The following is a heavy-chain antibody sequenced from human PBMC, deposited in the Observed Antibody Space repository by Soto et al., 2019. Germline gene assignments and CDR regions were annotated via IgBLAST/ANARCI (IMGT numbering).Heavy chain of an antibody. CDR1: GYIFTSYG. D-gene: IGHD3-16*01. J-gene: IGHJ4*02. Sequence: ASVKVSCKASGYIFTSYGITWVRQAPGQGFEWLGWISAYNGHTDYSQKFQGRVAMTTDISTNTVSMELRGLGSDDTAVYYCARGRNWGARDFDYWGQGTLVTVSS. CDR3: ARGRNWGARDFDY. V-gene: IGHV1-18*01. CDR2: ISAYNGHT.